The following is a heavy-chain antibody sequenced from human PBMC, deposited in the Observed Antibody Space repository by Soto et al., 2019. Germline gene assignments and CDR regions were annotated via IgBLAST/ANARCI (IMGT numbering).Heavy chain of an antibody. CDR2: IWYDGSNK. D-gene: IGHD6-6*01. Sequence: PGGSLRLSCAASGFTFSSYGMHWVRQAPGKGLEWVAVIWYDGSNKYYADSVKGRFTISRDNSKNTLYLQMNSLRAEDTAVYYCASSIAARPALCDYWGKGTLVTVSS. CDR1: GFTFSSYG. V-gene: IGHV3-33*01. J-gene: IGHJ4*02. CDR3: ASSIAARPALCDY.